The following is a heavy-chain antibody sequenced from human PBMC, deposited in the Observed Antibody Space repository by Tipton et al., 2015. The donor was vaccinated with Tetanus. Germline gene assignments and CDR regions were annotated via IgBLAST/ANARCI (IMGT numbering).Heavy chain of an antibody. J-gene: IGHJ6*02. CDR2: LKHDATEE. CDR3: ARENGGYDYYYYYGMDV. V-gene: IGHV3-7*01. Sequence: SLRLSCAASGFAFSSYLMTWVRQAPGKGLELVASLKHDATEEYYVDSVKGRFAISRDNARNLLFLQMNSLRAEDTAVYYCARENGGYDYYYYYGMDVWGQGTTVTVSS. D-gene: IGHD5-12*01. CDR1: GFAFSSYL.